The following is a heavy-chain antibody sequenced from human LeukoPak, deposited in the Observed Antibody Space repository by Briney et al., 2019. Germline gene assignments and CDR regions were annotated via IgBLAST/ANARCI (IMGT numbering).Heavy chain of an antibody. V-gene: IGHV1-2*02. CDR3: ARVAGGDWYYFDF. CDR2: INLNSGGT. Sequence: ASVKVSCKASGYTFTAYYMHWVRQAPGQGLEWMEWINLNSGGTNYAQNFQGRVTMTRDTSISAAYMELSRPGSDDTAIYYCARVAGGDWYYFDFWGQGTLVTVSS. J-gene: IGHJ4*02. CDR1: GYTFTAYY. D-gene: IGHD2-21*02.